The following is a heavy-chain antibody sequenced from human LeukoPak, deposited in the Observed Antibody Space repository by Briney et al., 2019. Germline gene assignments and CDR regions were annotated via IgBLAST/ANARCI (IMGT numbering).Heavy chain of an antibody. CDR3: ARGAYSSSWYGRYFQH. V-gene: IGHV3-23*01. Sequence: GGSLRLSCAASGFTFSSNAMSWVRQAPGKGLEWVSAITSGGVTHYAGSVRGRFTISRDNSKSTVYLQMDSLRAEDTAVYFCARGAYSSSWYGRYFQHWGQGTLVTVSS. D-gene: IGHD6-13*01. J-gene: IGHJ1*01. CDR1: GFTFSSNA. CDR2: ITSGGVT.